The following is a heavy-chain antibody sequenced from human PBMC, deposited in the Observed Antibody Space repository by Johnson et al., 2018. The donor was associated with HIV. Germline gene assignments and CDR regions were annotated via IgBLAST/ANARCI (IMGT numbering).Heavy chain of an antibody. Sequence: QVQLVETGGGLIQPGGSLRLSCAASGFTVSSNYMSWVRQAPGKGLEWVAVISYDGSNKYYADSVKGRFTISRDNSKNTLYLQMNSLRAEDTAVYYCARVLTTRGAFDIWGQGTMVTVSS. CDR1: GFTVSSNY. V-gene: IGHV3-30-3*01. CDR3: ARVLTTRGAFDI. D-gene: IGHD3-9*01. J-gene: IGHJ3*02. CDR2: ISYDGSNK.